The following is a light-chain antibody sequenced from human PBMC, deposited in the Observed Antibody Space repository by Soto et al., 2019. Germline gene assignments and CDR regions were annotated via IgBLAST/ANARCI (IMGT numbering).Light chain of an antibody. V-gene: IGKV3-20*01. CDR3: QQYGCSPRA. J-gene: IGKJ1*01. CDR1: QSRGSSY. Sequence: DIVLTQSPCTLSLSPGERATLSCRASQSRGSSYFAWYQHKPGPAPRLRIDGVSSMATGIPDRFSGSGSGTDFTPTISRLEPDDCAMYYCQQYGCSPRAFGNGTEVEIK. CDR2: GVS.